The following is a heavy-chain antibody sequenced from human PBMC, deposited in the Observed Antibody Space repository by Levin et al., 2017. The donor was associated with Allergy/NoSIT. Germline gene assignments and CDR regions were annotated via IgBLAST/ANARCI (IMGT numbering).Heavy chain of an antibody. CDR2: ITGSGAST. Sequence: GSLKISCAASGFTFSTYAMGWVRQAPGKGLEWVSAITGSGASTYYADSVKGRFTISRDNSKNTLHLQMSSLRADDTAVYYCAKSRRLYGSGSYYNDWGQGTLVTVSS. J-gene: IGHJ4*02. V-gene: IGHV3-23*01. D-gene: IGHD3-10*01. CDR3: AKSRRLYGSGSYYND. CDR1: GFTFSTYA.